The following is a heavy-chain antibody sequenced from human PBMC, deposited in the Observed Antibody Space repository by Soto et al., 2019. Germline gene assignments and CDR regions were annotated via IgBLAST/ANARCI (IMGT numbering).Heavy chain of an antibody. CDR3: ARDRRAQGLEYYYYYGMDV. J-gene: IGHJ6*02. CDR2: ISYDGSNK. CDR1: GFTFSSYA. Sequence: GGSLRLSCAASGFTFSSYAMHWVRQAPGKGLEWVAVISYDGSNKYYADSVKGRFTISRDNSKNTLYLQMNSLRAEDTAVYYCARDRRAQGLEYYYYYGMDVWGQGTTVTVSS. D-gene: IGHD6-6*01. V-gene: IGHV3-30-3*01.